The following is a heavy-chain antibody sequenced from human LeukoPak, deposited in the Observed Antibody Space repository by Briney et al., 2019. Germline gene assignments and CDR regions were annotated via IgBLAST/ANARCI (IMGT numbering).Heavy chain of an antibody. J-gene: IGHJ6*03. D-gene: IGHD7-27*01. CDR3: ARGYNWGSPTRNFYYLDV. CDR2: IYTSGST. V-gene: IGHV4-4*07. Sequence: SETLSLTCTVSGGSISSYYWSWIRQPAGKGLEWIGRIYTSGSTNYNPSLNSRVTMSVDTSKNQFSLKLRSVTAADTAVYYCARGYNWGSPTRNFYYLDVWGKGTTVTVS. CDR1: GGSISSYY.